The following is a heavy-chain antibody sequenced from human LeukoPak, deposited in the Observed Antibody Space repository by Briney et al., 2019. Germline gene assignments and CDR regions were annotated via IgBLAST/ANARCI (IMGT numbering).Heavy chain of an antibody. J-gene: IGHJ4*02. CDR2: FDPEDGET. V-gene: IGHV1-24*01. D-gene: IGHD3-10*01. Sequence: ASVKVSCKASGYTFTSYGISWVRQAPGQGLEWMGGFDPEDGETIYAQKFQGRVTMTEDTSTDTAYMELSSLRSEDTAVYYCATDLNYVVYWGQGTLVTVSS. CDR3: ATDLNYVVY. CDR1: GYTFTSYG.